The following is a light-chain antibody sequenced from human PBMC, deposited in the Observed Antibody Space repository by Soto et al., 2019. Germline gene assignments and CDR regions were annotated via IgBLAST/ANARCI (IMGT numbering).Light chain of an antibody. CDR2: EDT. CDR1: NSNVGNYNL. J-gene: IGLJ1*01. Sequence: QSVLTQPASVSGSPGQSIAISCTGTNSNVGNYNLVSWFQQHPGKAPKLIIYEDTRRPSGVSHRFSGSKSGNTASLTISGLQAVDEAHYYCSSYAGIRTFVFGTGTKVTVL. V-gene: IGLV2-23*01. CDR3: SSYAGIRTFV.